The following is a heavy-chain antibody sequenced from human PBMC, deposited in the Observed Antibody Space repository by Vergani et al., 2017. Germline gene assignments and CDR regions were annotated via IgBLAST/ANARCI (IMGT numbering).Heavy chain of an antibody. Sequence: QVQLVESGGGVVQPGRSLRLSCAASGFTFSSYGMHWVRQAPGKGLEWVAVIWDDGSNKYYADSVKGRFTISRDNSKNTLYLQMNSLRAEDTAVYYCARDPGYSSSFCGMDVWGQGTTVTVSS. CDR1: GFTFSSYG. CDR2: IWDDGSNK. J-gene: IGHJ6*02. CDR3: ARDPGYSSSFCGMDV. V-gene: IGHV3-33*01. D-gene: IGHD6-13*01.